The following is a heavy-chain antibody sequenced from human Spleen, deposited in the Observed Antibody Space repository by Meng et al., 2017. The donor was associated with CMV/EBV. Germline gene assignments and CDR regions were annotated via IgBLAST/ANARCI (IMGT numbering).Heavy chain of an antibody. D-gene: IGHD1-26*01. CDR3: ARERGELLGGIFE. Sequence: KAARCTFAGYGISRVRQGPGQGHEWMGWISAYKGNTNDAQKVQGRVTMTTDTSTSTAYMELRSLRSDDTAVYYCARERGELLGGIFEWGQGTLVTVSS. CDR2: ISAYKGNT. CDR1: RCTFAGYG. J-gene: IGHJ4*02. V-gene: IGHV1-18*01.